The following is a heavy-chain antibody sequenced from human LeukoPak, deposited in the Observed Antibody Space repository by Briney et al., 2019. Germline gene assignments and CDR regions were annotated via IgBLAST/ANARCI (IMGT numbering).Heavy chain of an antibody. D-gene: IGHD2-21*02. Sequence: GGSLRLSCAASGFTFSSYAMSWVRQAPGKGLEWVSGISGSDGYTYYADSVKGRFTISRDNSKNTLSLQMNSLRAEDTAVYYCARDESRGNLVTAPDYWGQGTLVTVSS. CDR2: ISGSDGYT. J-gene: IGHJ4*02. CDR1: GFTFSSYA. CDR3: ARDESRGNLVTAPDY. V-gene: IGHV3-23*01.